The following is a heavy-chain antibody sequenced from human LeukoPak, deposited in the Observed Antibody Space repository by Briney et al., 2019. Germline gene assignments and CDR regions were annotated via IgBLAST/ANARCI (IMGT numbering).Heavy chain of an antibody. Sequence: GGSLRLSCAASGFTVSSNYMSWVRQAPGKGLEWVSVIYSGGSTYYADSVKGRFTISRDNSKNTLYLQMNSLRAEDTAVYYCAKDKEKGSYYGGFDYWGQGTLVTVSS. J-gene: IGHJ4*02. V-gene: IGHV3-53*05. CDR1: GFTVSSNY. D-gene: IGHD1-26*01. CDR2: IYSGGST. CDR3: AKDKEKGSYYGGFDY.